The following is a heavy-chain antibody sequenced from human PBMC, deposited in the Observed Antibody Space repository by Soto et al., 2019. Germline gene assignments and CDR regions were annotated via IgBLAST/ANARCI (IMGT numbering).Heavy chain of an antibody. D-gene: IGHD3-16*01. CDR2: IIPILGET. Sequence: QVQMVRSGAEVKKPRSSVRVSCKASGTIFSRYTISWVRKAPGQGLEWMGRIIPILGETNSAQKFQGRVTLTADKSTTTAYMELNSLRLEDTALYYCARGLGGRMDDWGQGTTVTVSS. CDR3: ARGLGGRMDD. CDR1: GTIFSRYT. J-gene: IGHJ6*02. V-gene: IGHV1-69*08.